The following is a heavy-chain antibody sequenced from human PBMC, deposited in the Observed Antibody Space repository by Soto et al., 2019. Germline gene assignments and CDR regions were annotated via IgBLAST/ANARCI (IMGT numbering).Heavy chain of an antibody. CDR3: ASNLDCSGGSSYDRYFDC. J-gene: IGHJ4*02. CDR2: IIPIFGTA. V-gene: IGHV1-69*13. D-gene: IGHD2-15*01. Sequence: ASVKVSCKASGGTFSSYAISWVRQAPGQGLEWMGGIIPIFGTANYAQKFQGRVTITADESTSTAYMELSSLRSEDTAVYYCASNLDCSGGSSYDRYFDCWDRRTLVTVCS. CDR1: GGTFSSYA.